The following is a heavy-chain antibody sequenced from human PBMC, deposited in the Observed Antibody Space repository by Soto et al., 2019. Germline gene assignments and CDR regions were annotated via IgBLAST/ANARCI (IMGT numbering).Heavy chain of an antibody. Sequence: QVQLVQSGTEVKKPGASVKVSCKASGYTFTSYGIHWVRQAPGQRLEWMGWINAANGDTKYSPKFEGRVTIPRDTSASKAYMELSSLRSEDTAVYYCVRRHVSATGIDWFDPWGQGTLVTVSS. CDR3: VRRHVSATGIDWFDP. CDR1: GYTFTSYG. V-gene: IGHV1-3*01. J-gene: IGHJ5*02. D-gene: IGHD6-13*01. CDR2: INAANGDT.